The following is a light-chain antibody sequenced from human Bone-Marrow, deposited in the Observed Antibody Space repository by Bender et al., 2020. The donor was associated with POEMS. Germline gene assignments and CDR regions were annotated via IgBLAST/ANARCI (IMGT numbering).Light chain of an antibody. CDR3: QSFDDVGNSRV. V-gene: IGLV1-47*01. J-gene: IGLJ3*02. CDR2: RNN. CDR1: DSNIGSYY. Sequence: QSVLTQAPSASGTPGQTVTFSCSGSDSNIGSYYVYWYRQLPGTAPKLLIYRNNQRPSGVPDRFSGSKSGTSVSLAISGLRSDDEADYYCQSFDDVGNSRVFGGGTTLTVL.